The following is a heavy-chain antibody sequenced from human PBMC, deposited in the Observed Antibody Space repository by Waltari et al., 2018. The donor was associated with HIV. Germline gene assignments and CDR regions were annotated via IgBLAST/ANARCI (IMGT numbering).Heavy chain of an antibody. V-gene: IGHV3-15*01. CDR2: IKSKADGGTI. CDR1: GFTLNNGW. CDR3: TTFLLAAGWFDA. Sequence: EIQLVESGGGLVKPGGSLEVSCAASGFTLNNGWISWVRQVSGGGLEWVGRIKSKADGGTIDYGVPVKGRFTISRDDSKNTLYLLMNDLKIEDTGIYYCTTFLLAAGWFDAWGQGALVTVSS. J-gene: IGHJ5*02.